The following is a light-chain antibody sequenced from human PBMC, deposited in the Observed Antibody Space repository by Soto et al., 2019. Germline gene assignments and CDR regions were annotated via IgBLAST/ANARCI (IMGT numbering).Light chain of an antibody. CDR3: QQYNTWPPIT. J-gene: IGKJ5*01. CDR1: QTISNY. CDR2: AAS. V-gene: IGKV1-39*01. Sequence: DVQMTQSPSSLFASIGDRVTITCRASQTISNYLNWYRQKPGKAPELLIYAASSLHSGVPSRFSGSGSGTDFTLTISSLQPEDFAVYYCQQYNTWPPITFGQGTRLEIK.